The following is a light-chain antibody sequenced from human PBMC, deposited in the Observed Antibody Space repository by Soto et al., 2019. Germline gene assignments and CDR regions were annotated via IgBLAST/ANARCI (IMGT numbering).Light chain of an antibody. V-gene: IGLV2-8*01. J-gene: IGLJ3*02. CDR1: SSDVGGYNY. CDR3: AAWDDSLSWV. Sequence: QSALTQPPSASGSPGQSVTISCTGTSSDVGGYNYVSWYQQHPGKAPKLMIYEVSKRPSGVPDRFSGSKSGTSASLAISGLQPEDEADYYCAAWDDSLSWVFGGGTKLTVL. CDR2: EVS.